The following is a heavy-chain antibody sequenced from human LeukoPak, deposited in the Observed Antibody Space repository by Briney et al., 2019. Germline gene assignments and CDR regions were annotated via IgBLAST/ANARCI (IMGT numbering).Heavy chain of an antibody. D-gene: IGHD2-8*02. J-gene: IGHJ4*02. CDR2: IFPSGGEI. CDR3: ATYRQVLLPFES. CDR1: GFTFSTFA. Sequence: GGSLRLSCATSGFTFSTFAMIWVRQPPGKGLEWVSSIFPSGGEIHYADSVRGRFTISRDNSKSTLSLQMNSLRAEDTAIYYCATYRQVLLPFESWGQGTLVTVSS. V-gene: IGHV3-23*01.